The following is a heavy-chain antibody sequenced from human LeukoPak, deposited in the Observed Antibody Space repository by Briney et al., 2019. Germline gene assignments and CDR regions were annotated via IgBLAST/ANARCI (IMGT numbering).Heavy chain of an antibody. D-gene: IGHD6-13*01. CDR3: AKVDSSSWYGADAFDI. CDR2: ISGSGGST. Sequence: PGGSLRLSCAASGFTFSSYAMSWVRQAAGKGLEWVSAISGSGGSTYYADSVKGRFTISRDNSENTLYLQMNSLRAEDTAVYYCAKVDSSSWYGADAFDIWGQGTMVTVSS. V-gene: IGHV3-23*01. CDR1: GFTFSSYA. J-gene: IGHJ3*02.